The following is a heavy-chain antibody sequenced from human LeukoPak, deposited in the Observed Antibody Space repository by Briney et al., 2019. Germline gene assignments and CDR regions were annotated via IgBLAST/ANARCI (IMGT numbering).Heavy chain of an antibody. D-gene: IGHD6-13*01. CDR1: GFTFSSYA. CDR2: ISYDGSNK. CDR3: ARVPQQQLVHGMDV. Sequence: PGGSLRLSCAASGFTFSSYAMHWVRQAPGKGLEWVAVISYDGSNKYYADSVKGRFTISRDNSKNTLYPQMNSLRAEDTAVYYCARVPQQQLVHGMDVWGQGTTVTVSS. V-gene: IGHV3-30-3*01. J-gene: IGHJ6*02.